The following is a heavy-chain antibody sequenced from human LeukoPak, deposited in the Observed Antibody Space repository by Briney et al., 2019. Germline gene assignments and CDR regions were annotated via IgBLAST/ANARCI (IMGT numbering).Heavy chain of an antibody. J-gene: IGHJ4*02. CDR2: INHSGST. CDR3: ARVVQRIGYCSGGSCRYRDYFGY. V-gene: IGHV4-34*01. Sequence: SETLSLTCAVYGGSFSGYYWSWIRQPPGKGLEWIGEINHSGSTNYNPSLKSRVTISVDTSKNQFSLKLSSVTAADTAVYYCARVVQRIGYCSGGSCRYRDYFGYWGQGTLVTVSS. CDR1: GGSFSGYY. D-gene: IGHD2-15*01.